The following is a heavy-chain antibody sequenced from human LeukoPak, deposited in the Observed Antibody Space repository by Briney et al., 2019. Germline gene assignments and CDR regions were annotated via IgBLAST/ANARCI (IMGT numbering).Heavy chain of an antibody. V-gene: IGHV1-2*06. CDR3: ARGTVSAVTNWFDP. CDR1: GYTFTGYY. J-gene: IGHJ5*02. CDR2: INPNSGGT. Sequence: ASVKVSCKASGYTFTGYYMHWVRQAPGQGLEWMGRINPNSGGTNYAQKFQGRVTMTTDTYISTAYMELSRLRSDDTAVYYCARGTVSAVTNWFDPWGQGTLVTVSS. D-gene: IGHD4-23*01.